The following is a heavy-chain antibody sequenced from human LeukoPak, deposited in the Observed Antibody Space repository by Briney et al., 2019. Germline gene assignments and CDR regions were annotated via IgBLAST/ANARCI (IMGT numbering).Heavy chain of an antibody. CDR1: GGTFSSYA. J-gene: IGHJ4*02. D-gene: IGHD6-19*01. Sequence: GSSVKVSCKASGGTFSSYAISWVRQAPGQGLEWMGRIIPILGIANYAQKFQGRVTITADKSTSTAYMELSSLRSEDTAVYYCARDIGSGYSSGGDLDYWGQGTLVTVSS. CDR3: ARDIGSGYSSGGDLDY. V-gene: IGHV1-69*04. CDR2: IIPILGIA.